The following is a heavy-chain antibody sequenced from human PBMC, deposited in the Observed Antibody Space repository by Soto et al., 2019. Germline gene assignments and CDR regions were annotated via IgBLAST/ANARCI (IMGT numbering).Heavy chain of an antibody. J-gene: IGHJ5*02. D-gene: IGHD4-4*01. V-gene: IGHV1-2*02. CDR2: INPNSGGT. Sequence: ASVKVSCKASGYTFTGYYMHWVRQAPGQGLEWMGWINPNSGGTNYAQKFQGRVTMTRDTSISTAYMELSRLRFDDTAVYYCARAFGDYSNWFDPWGQGTLVTVSS. CDR3: ARAFGDYSNWFDP. CDR1: GYTFTGYY.